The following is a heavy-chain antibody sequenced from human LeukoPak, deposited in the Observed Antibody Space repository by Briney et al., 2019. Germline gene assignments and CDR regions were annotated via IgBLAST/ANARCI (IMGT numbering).Heavy chain of an antibody. V-gene: IGHV1-2*02. CDR3: ARVPGPYTTSRFDY. J-gene: IGHJ4*02. Sequence: ASVRVSCKPSGYTFSGYYLHWVRQAPGQRPEWMGRIDPTSGGTHYAQKFQGRVTVTRDTSTSTVYMELSGLRSDDTAVYYCARVPGPYTTSRFDYWGQGTLVTVSS. CDR2: IDPTSGGT. CDR1: GYTFSGYY. D-gene: IGHD2-2*02.